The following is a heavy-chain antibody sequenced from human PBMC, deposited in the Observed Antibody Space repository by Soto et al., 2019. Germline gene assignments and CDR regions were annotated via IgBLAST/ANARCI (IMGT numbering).Heavy chain of an antibody. D-gene: IGHD3-10*01. J-gene: IGHJ4*02. V-gene: IGHV3-74*01. CDR1: GFTFNMYG. Sequence: GGSLRLSCAGSGFTFNMYGIHWVRQAPCEGLEWVSRISDDDIRTDYADSVKGRFTISRDNAKNTLYLQMNALRVEDTALYYCTRGNRPSSVGTGAFWGQGTLVTVSS. CDR3: TRGNRPSSVGTGAF. CDR2: ISDDDIRT.